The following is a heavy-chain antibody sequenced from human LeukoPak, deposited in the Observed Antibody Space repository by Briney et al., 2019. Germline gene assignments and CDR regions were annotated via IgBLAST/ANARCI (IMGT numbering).Heavy chain of an antibody. Sequence: GGSLRLSCAASGFTFSSYGMHWVRLAPGKGLEWVAVIWYDGSNKYYADSVKGRFTISRDNSKNTLYLQMNSLRAEDTAVYYCARDAGYCSGGSCYPGQFDYWRQGTLVTVSS. V-gene: IGHV3-33*01. J-gene: IGHJ4*02. CDR1: GFTFSSYG. CDR2: IWYDGSNK. D-gene: IGHD2-15*01. CDR3: ARDAGYCSGGSCYPGQFDY.